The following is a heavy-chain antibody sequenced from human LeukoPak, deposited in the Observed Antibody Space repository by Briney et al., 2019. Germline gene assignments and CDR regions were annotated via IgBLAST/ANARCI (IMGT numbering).Heavy chain of an antibody. D-gene: IGHD4-17*01. J-gene: IGHJ4*02. CDR3: AKDGYGDYDY. V-gene: IGHV3-43*02. Sequence: PGGSLRLSCAASGFIFHAYAMHWVRQAPGKGLEWVSLISGDGISTYYADSVKGRFTISRDNSKNSLYLQMNSLRTEDSALYYCAKDGYGDYDYWGQGTLVTVSS. CDR2: ISGDGIST. CDR1: GFIFHAYA.